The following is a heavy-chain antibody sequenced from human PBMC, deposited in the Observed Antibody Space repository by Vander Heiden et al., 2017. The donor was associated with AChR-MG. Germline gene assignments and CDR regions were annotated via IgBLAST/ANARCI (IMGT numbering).Heavy chain of an antibody. D-gene: IGHD6-13*01. Sequence: QVQLQQWGAGLLKPSETLSPPCAVYGGSFSGYYRRRIRQPPGKGLEWIGEINHSGSTNYNPSLKSRVTISVDTSKNQFSLKLSSVTAADTAVYYCARTRKTASGYSSSRYYYYYGMDVWGQGTTVTVSS. J-gene: IGHJ6*02. CDR1: GGSFSGYY. CDR3: ARTRKTASGYSSSRYYYYYGMDV. V-gene: IGHV4-34*01. CDR2: INHSGST.